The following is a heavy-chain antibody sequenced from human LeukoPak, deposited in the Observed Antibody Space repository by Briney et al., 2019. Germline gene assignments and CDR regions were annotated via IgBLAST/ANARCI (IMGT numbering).Heavy chain of an antibody. V-gene: IGHV1-2*02. Sequence: ASVKVSCKASGYTFTAYYIHWLRQAPGQGLEWMGWVNPFSGGTIPAQKFQDRVTMTKDTSINTAYMELSSLRSDDTAVYYCARVKDSSSWHYFDFWGQGTLVTVSS. CDR2: VNPFSGGT. CDR3: ARVKDSSSWHYFDF. CDR1: GYTFTAYY. D-gene: IGHD6-13*01. J-gene: IGHJ4*02.